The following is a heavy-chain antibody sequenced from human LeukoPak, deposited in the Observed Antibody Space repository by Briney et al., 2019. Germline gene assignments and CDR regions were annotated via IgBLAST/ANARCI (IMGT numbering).Heavy chain of an antibody. D-gene: IGHD6-13*01. CDR3: VCSSWYGDAFDI. CDR1: GFTFSSYW. Sequence: GGSLRLSCAASGFTFSSYWMHWVRQAPGKGLVWVSRINSDGSSTSYADSVKGRFTISRDNAKNTLYLQMNSLRAEDTAVYYCVCSSWYGDAFDIWGQGTMVTVSS. V-gene: IGHV3-74*01. J-gene: IGHJ3*02. CDR2: INSDGSST.